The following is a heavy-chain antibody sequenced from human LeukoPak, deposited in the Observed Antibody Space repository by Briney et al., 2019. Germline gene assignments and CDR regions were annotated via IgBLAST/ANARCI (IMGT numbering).Heavy chain of an antibody. V-gene: IGHV1-69*13. CDR2: IIPIFGTP. CDR1: GGTFSSYA. D-gene: IGHD3-10*01. Sequence: SVKVSCKASGGTFSSYAISWVRQAPGQGLEWMGGIIPIFGTPNYSQKFQGRVTITADESTSTAYMELSSLRSEDTAVYYCARGGVADIIRGYWFDPWGQGTLVTVLS. J-gene: IGHJ5*02. CDR3: ARGGVADIIRGYWFDP.